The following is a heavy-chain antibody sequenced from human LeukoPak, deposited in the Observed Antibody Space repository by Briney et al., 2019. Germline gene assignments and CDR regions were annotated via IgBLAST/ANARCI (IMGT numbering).Heavy chain of an antibody. Sequence: SETLSLTCTVSGGSISSYYWSWIRQPAGKGLEWIGRIYTSGSTNYNPSLKSRVTMSVDTSKNQFSLKLSSVTAADTAVYYCARGMWILRSSWIFDYWGQGTLVAVSS. D-gene: IGHD6-13*01. CDR1: GGSISSYY. CDR2: IYTSGST. V-gene: IGHV4-4*07. J-gene: IGHJ4*02. CDR3: ARGMWILRSSWIFDY.